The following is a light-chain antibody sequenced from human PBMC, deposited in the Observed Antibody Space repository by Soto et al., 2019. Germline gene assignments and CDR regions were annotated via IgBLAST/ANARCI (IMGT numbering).Light chain of an antibody. CDR3: NPYADSNKFG. CDR2: EVS. V-gene: IGLV2-8*01. Sequence: QSALTQPPSASGSPGQSVTISCTGTSSDVGGYNYVSWYQQHPGKAPKLMIYEVSKRPSGVPDRFSGSKSGNTASLTVSGLQAEDEADYYCNPYADSNKFGFGSGTKVTVL. CDR1: SSDVGGYNY. J-gene: IGLJ1*01.